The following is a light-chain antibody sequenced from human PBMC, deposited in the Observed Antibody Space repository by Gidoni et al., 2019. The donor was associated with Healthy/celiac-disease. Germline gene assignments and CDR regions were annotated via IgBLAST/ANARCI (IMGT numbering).Light chain of an antibody. CDR2: GAS. J-gene: IGKJ1*01. V-gene: IGKV3-20*01. CDR1: QSVSSSY. CDR3: QQYGSSPWT. Sequence: EIVFMQSPGTLSLSPGERATLSCRASQSVSSSYLAWYQQKPGQAPRPLIYGASSRATGIPDRFSGSGSGTDFTLTISRLEPEDFAVYYCQQYGSSPWTFGQGTKVEIK.